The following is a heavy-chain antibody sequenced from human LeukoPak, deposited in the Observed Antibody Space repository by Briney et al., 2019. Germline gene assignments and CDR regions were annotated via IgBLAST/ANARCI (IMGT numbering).Heavy chain of an antibody. CDR1: GGSISSGSYY. J-gene: IGHJ3*02. CDR3: ARQEYQLLDAFDI. Sequence: SETLSLTXTVSGGSISSGSYYWSWIRQPAGKGLEWIGRIYTSGSTNYSPSLKSRVTISVDTSKNQFSLKLSSVTAADTAVYYCARQEYQLLDAFDIWGQGTMVTVSS. CDR2: IYTSGST. D-gene: IGHD2-2*01. V-gene: IGHV4-61*02.